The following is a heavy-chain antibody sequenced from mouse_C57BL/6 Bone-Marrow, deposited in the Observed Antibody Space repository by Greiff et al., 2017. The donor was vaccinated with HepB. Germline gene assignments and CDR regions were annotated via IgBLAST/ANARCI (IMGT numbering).Heavy chain of an antibody. CDR2: IWSGGST. V-gene: IGHV2-2*01. J-gene: IGHJ4*01. D-gene: IGHD2-3*01. CDR1: GFSLTSYG. Sequence: QVQLKESGPGLVQPSQRLSITCTVSGFSLTSYGVHWVRQSPGKGLEWLGVIWSGGSTDYNAAFISRLSISKDNSKSQVFFKMNSLQADDTAIYYCATNKRWLLPYYYAMDYWGQGTSVTVSS. CDR3: ATNKRWLLPYYYAMDY.